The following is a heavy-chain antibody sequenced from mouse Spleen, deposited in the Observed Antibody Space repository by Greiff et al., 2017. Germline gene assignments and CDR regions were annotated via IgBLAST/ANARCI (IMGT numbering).Heavy chain of an antibody. Sequence: QVQLKQSGPGLVQPSQSLSITCTVSGFSLTSYGVHWVRQSPGKGLEWLGVIWSGGSTDYNAAFISRLSISKDNSKSQVFFKMNSLQANDTAIYYCARGDYDVEAMDYWGQGTSVTVSS. CDR1: GFSLTSYG. V-gene: IGHV2-2*02. CDR2: IWSGGST. J-gene: IGHJ4*01. CDR3: ARGDYDVEAMDY. D-gene: IGHD2-4*01.